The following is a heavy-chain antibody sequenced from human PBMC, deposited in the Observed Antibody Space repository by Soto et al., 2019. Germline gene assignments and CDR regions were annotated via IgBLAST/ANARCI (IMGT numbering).Heavy chain of an antibody. CDR2: IYYSGST. V-gene: IGHV4-39*01. CDR1: GGSISRSSYY. CDR3: ARHDYGGFGL. Sequence: QLQLQESGPGLVKPSETLSLTCTVSGGSISRSSYYWGWIRQPPGKGLEWIGSIYYSGSTNYNPSCKSRVTTSVATSKNQSSRKLSSVTAADPAVYYCARHDYGGFGLWGQGTLVTVSS. J-gene: IGHJ4*02. D-gene: IGHD4-17*01.